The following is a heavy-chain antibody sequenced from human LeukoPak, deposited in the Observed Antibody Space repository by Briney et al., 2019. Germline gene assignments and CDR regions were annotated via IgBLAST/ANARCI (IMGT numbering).Heavy chain of an antibody. CDR3: ARTGVLRRYSYGTFDY. CDR2: ISSSGSTI. Sequence: GGSLRLSCAASGFTFSDYYMSWIRQAPGKGLEWVSYISSSGSTIYYADSVKGRFTISRDNAKNSLYLQMNSLRDEDTAVYYCARTGVLRRYSYGTFDYWGQGTLVTVSS. J-gene: IGHJ4*02. V-gene: IGHV3-11*04. D-gene: IGHD5-18*01. CDR1: GFTFSDYY.